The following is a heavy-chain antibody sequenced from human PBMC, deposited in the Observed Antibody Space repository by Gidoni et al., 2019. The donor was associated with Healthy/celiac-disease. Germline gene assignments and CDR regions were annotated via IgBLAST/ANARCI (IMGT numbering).Heavy chain of an antibody. J-gene: IGHJ4*02. V-gene: IGHV3-33*01. CDR1: GFPFSSYG. D-gene: IGHD3-22*01. CDR3: ARAVDSSGYYPPVY. CDR2: IWYDGSNK. Sequence: QVQLVESGGGVVQPGRSRRLPCAASGFPFSSYGMHWVRQAPGKGLEWVAVIWYDGSNKYYADSVKGRFTISRDNSKNTLYLQMNSLRAEDTAVYYCARAVDSSGYYPPVYWGQGTLVTVSS.